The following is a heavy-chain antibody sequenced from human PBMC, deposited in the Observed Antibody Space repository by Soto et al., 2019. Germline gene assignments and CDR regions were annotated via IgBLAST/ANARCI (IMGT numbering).Heavy chain of an antibody. CDR3: SIGGVVGVAGSAAFDM. CDR2: INPATGAA. D-gene: IGHD3-3*01. CDR1: GYPVTAYY. Sequence: VQSGAVVKKPGASVTVSCSASGYPVTAYYMHWVRQAPGRGLEWMGGINPATGAAKYTQTFPGRAPMTTVSLPSAVLIEKRAQTSERKALLCLSIGGVVGVAGSAAFDMWGQGTLVTVSS. J-gene: IGHJ3*02. V-gene: IGHV1-2*02.